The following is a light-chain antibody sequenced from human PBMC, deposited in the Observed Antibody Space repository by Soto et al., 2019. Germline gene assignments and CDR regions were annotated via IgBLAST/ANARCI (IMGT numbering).Light chain of an antibody. CDR2: GAS. CDR1: QSVSSRY. V-gene: IGKV3-20*01. Sequence: EIVLTQSPGTLSLSPGERATLSGRASQSVSSRYLAWYQQKPGQAPRLLIYGASSRATGIPDRFSGSGSGTDFTLTISSLEPEGFAVYYCQQYGSSPLYSFGQGTKLEIK. CDR3: QQYGSSPLYS. J-gene: IGKJ2*03.